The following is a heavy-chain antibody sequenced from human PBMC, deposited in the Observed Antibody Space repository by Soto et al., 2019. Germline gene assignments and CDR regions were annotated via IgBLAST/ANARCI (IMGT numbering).Heavy chain of an antibody. Sequence: SETLSLTCSVSGADINTYSWTWIRQPAGKGLEWIGRIYTSANINYNPSLKGRVTLSVDTSTNQDSLRLASVTAADTAIYYCARDREAGYNFYYGMDVWGQGTTVTVSS. D-gene: IGHD6-19*01. J-gene: IGHJ6*02. V-gene: IGHV4-4*07. CDR2: IYTSANI. CDR1: GADINTYS. CDR3: ARDREAGYNFYYGMDV.